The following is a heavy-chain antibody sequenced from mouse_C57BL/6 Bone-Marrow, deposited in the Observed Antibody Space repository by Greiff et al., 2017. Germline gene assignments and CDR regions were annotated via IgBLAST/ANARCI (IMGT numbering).Heavy chain of an antibody. J-gene: IGHJ4*01. D-gene: IGHD2-1*01. V-gene: IGHV5-16*01. CDR1: GFTFSDYY. CDR2: INYDGSST. Sequence: EVQRVESEGGLVQPGSSMKLSCTASGFTFSDYYMAWVRQVPEKGLEWVANINYDGSSTYYLDSLKSRFILSRDNAKNILYLQMSSLKSEDTATYYCARGEIYYCNNDYAMDYWGQGTSVTVSS. CDR3: ARGEIYYCNNDYAMDY.